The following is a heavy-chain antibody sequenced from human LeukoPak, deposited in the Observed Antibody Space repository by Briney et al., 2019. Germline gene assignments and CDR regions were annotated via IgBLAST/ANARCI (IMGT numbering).Heavy chain of an antibody. V-gene: IGHV4-59*01. CDR3: AGQTTIPHWFHP. CDR2: IYYSGST. CDR1: GGSISSYY. Sequence: KASETLSLTCTVSGGSISSYYWSWIRQPPGKGLEWIGYIYYSGSTNYNPSLKSRVTISVDTSKNQFSLKLSSVTAADTAVYYCAGQTTIPHWFHPWGQGTLVTVSS. D-gene: IGHD4-17*01. J-gene: IGHJ5*02.